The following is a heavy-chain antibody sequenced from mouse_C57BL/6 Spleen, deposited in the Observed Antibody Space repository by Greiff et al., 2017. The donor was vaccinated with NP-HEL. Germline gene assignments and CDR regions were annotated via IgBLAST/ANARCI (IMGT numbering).Heavy chain of an antibody. V-gene: IGHV1-50*01. D-gene: IGHD2-14*01. CDR2: IDPSDSYT. CDR1: GYTFTSYW. J-gene: IGHJ2*01. CDR3: ARAPYYRYFDY. Sequence: QVQLQQPGAELVKPGASVKLSCKASGYTFTSYWMQWVKQRPGQGLEWIGEIDPSDSYTNYNQKFKGKATLTVDTSSSTAYMQLSSLTSEDSAVYYCARAPYYRYFDYWGQGTTLTVSS.